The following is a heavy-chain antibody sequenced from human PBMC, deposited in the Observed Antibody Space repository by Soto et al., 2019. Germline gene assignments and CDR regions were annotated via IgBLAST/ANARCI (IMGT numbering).Heavy chain of an antibody. Sequence: GGSLRLSCAASGFTFISYSMNWVRQAPGEGLEWISYIDNSGSIIYYANSVKGRFTVSRDNAVNSLYLQMNSLRDEDTAVYYCARDLSAMDRSLDYWGQGTLVTVSS. CDR1: GFTFISYS. V-gene: IGHV3-48*02. CDR3: ARDLSAMDRSLDY. J-gene: IGHJ4*02. D-gene: IGHD2-2*03. CDR2: IDNSGSII.